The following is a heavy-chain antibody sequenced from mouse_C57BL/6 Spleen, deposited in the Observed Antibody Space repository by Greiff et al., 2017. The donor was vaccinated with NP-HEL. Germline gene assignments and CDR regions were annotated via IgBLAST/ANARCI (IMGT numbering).Heavy chain of an antibody. CDR1: GYTFTSYG. CDR2: IYPRSGNT. CDR3: AREDYGSSYGFDY. J-gene: IGHJ2*01. D-gene: IGHD1-1*01. Sequence: QVQLQQSGAELARPGASVKLSCKASGYTFTSYGISWVKQRTGQGLEWIGEIYPRSGNTYYNEKFKSKATLTVDKPSSTAYMQLSSLTSEDSAVYYCAREDYGSSYGFDYWGQGTTLTVSS. V-gene: IGHV1-81*01.